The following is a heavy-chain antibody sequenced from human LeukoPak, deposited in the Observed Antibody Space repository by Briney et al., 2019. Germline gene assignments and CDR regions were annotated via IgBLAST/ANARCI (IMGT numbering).Heavy chain of an antibody. D-gene: IGHD2-21*02. Sequence: ASVKVSCKASGYTFTSYYMHWVRQAPGQGLEWMGIINPSGGSTSYAQKFQGRVTMTRDTSTSTVYMELSSLRSGDTAVYYCARGGTTKRRTAPFDYWGQGTLVTVSS. CDR1: GYTFTSYY. V-gene: IGHV1-46*01. CDR2: INPSGGST. CDR3: ARGGTTKRRTAPFDY. J-gene: IGHJ4*02.